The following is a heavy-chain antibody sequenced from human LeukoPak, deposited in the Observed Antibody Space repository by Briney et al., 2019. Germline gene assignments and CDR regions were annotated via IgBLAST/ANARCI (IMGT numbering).Heavy chain of an antibody. V-gene: IGHV4-38-2*02. CDR1: GYSISSGYY. Sequence: SETLSLTCTVPGYSISSGYYWGWIRQPPGKGLEWIGSIYHSGSTYYNPSLKSRVTISVDTSKNQFSLKLSSVTAADTAVYYCARAESTMVRGVILYNWFDPWGQGTLVTVSS. J-gene: IGHJ5*02. D-gene: IGHD3-10*01. CDR3: ARAESTMVRGVILYNWFDP. CDR2: IYHSGST.